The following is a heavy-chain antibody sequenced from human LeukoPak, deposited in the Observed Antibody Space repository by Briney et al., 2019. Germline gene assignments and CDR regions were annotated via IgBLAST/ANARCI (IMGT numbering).Heavy chain of an antibody. CDR3: AKHWSSSWFYCIDY. CDR2: IIPIFGTA. J-gene: IGHJ4*02. D-gene: IGHD6-13*01. CDR1: GYTFTSYD. Sequence: SVKVSCKASGYTFTSYDINWVRQAPGQGLEWMGGIIPIFGTANYAQKFQGRVTITADESTSTAYMELSSLRSEDTAVYYCAKHWSSSWFYCIDYWGQGTLVTVSS. V-gene: IGHV1-69*13.